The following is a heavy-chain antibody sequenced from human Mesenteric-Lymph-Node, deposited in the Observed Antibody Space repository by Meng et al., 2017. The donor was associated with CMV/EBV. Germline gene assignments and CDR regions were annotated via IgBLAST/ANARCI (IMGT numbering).Heavy chain of an antibody. CDR2: IKRDGSEK. V-gene: IGHV3-7*01. Sequence: GESLKIPYAASGFTFSSYWMSWVRQAPGKGLEWVANIKRDGSEKYYVDSVKGRFTISRDNAKNSLYLQMNSLRAEDTAVYYCARDYYDGFDYWGQGTLVTVSS. D-gene: IGHD3-22*01. CDR1: GFTFSSYW. CDR3: ARDYYDGFDY. J-gene: IGHJ4*02.